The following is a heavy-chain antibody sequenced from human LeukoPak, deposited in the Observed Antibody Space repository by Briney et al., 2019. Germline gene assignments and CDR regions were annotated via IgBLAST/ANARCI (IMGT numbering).Heavy chain of an antibody. CDR1: GFTFSDYY. J-gene: IGHJ4*02. D-gene: IGHD3-10*01. V-gene: IGHV3-11*01. CDR3: AKPGYYGSGSYYRGAPTGY. Sequence: GGSLRLSCAASGFTFSDYYMSWIRQAPGKGLEWVSYISSSGSTIYYADSVKGRFTISRDNAKNSLYLQMNSLRAEDTAVYYCAKPGYYGSGSYYRGAPTGYWGQGTLVTVSS. CDR2: ISSSGSTI.